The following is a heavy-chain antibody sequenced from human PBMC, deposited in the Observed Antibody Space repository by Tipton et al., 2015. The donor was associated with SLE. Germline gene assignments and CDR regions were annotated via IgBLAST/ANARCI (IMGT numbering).Heavy chain of an antibody. CDR3: ARAPGGEQLGGDFGF. D-gene: IGHD6-13*01. Sequence: RSLRLSCVASGFTFHSVDMHWVRQAPGKGLEWVSLISSDGDKTVYSGSVKGRITLSRDNSNNTLYLQMNSLRPEDTAVYYCARAPGGEQLGGDFGFWGQGTLVTVSS. CDR2: ISSDGDKT. CDR1: GFTFHSVD. J-gene: IGHJ4*02. V-gene: IGHV3-30-3*01.